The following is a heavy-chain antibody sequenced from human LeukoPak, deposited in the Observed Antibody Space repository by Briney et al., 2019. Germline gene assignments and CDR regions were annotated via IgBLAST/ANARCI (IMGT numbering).Heavy chain of an antibody. Sequence: ASVKVSCKVSGYTLTELSMHWVRQAPGKGLEWMGGFDPEDGETIYAQKFQGRVTMTEDTSTDTAYMELSSLRSEDTAVYYCATVPPDNSGWYWFDPWGQGTLVTVSS. J-gene: IGHJ5*02. CDR3: ATVPPDNSGWYWFDP. V-gene: IGHV1-24*01. D-gene: IGHD6-19*01. CDR1: GYTLTELS. CDR2: FDPEDGET.